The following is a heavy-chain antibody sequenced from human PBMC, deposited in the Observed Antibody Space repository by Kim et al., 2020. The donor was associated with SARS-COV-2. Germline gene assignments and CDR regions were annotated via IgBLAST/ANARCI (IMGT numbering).Heavy chain of an antibody. Sequence: YIPSCPGQVTISAGKSISTAYLQWSSLKAADTAMYYCARPDSVAGRFDYWGQGTLVTVSS. CDR3: ARPDSVAGRFDY. D-gene: IGHD6-19*01. V-gene: IGHV5-51*01. J-gene: IGHJ4*02.